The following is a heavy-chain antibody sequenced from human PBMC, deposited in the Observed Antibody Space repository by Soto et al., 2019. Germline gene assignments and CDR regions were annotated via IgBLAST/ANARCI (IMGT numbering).Heavy chain of an antibody. CDR1: GFTYDDYD. V-gene: IGHV3-9*01. CDR2: ISWNSGRT. D-gene: IGHD1-26*01. CDR3: AKGRGGSYGGDSFDY. Sequence: EVQLVESGGGLVQPGRSLRLSCAASGFTYDDYDMHWVRQAPGKGLEWVSAISWNSGRTAYADSVKGRFTISRDNAKNSLYPQMNSLRAEDTALYHCAKGRGGSYGGDSFDYWGQGTMVTVSS. J-gene: IGHJ4*02.